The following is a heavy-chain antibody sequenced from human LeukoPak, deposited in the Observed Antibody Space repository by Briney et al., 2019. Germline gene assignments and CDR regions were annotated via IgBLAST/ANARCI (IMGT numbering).Heavy chain of an antibody. CDR3: ARGRYCSSTSCHIHDY. D-gene: IGHD2-2*02. V-gene: IGHV1-2*02. CDR1: GYTFTGHY. Sequence: ASVKVSCKASGYTFTGHYIHWVRQAPGQGLEWIGWINPSSDSTNNVQQFQGRVTMTRDTYISTTYMELGRLNSDDTAVYYCARGRYCSSTSCHIHDYWGQGTLVTVSS. CDR2: INPSSDST. J-gene: IGHJ4*02.